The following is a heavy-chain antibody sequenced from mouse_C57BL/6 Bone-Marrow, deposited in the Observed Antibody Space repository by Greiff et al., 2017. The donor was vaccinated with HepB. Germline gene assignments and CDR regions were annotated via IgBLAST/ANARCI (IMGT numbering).Heavy chain of an antibody. D-gene: IGHD2-4*01. CDR3: ARFYYDYDTY. V-gene: IGHV5-17*01. CDR1: GFTFSDYG. Sequence: EVMLVDSGGGLVKPGGSLKLSCAASGFTFSDYGMHWVRQAPEKGLEWVAYISSGSSTSYYADTVKGRFTISRDNAKNTLFLQMTSLRSEDTAMYYCARFYYDYDTYWGQGTLVTVSA. CDR2: ISSGSSTS. J-gene: IGHJ3*01.